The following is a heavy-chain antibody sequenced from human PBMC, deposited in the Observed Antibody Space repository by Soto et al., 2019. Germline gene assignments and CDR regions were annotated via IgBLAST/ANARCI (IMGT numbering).Heavy chain of an antibody. CDR2: IIPIFGTA. Sequence: ASVKVSCKASGGTFSSYAISWVRQAPGQGLEWMGGIIPIFGTANYAQKFQGRVTITADKSTSTAYMELSSLRSADTAVYYCATGDSTRADRFAYWGQGTLVTVSS. CDR1: GGTFSSYA. J-gene: IGHJ4*02. CDR3: ATGDSTRADRFAY. V-gene: IGHV1-69*06. D-gene: IGHD7-27*01.